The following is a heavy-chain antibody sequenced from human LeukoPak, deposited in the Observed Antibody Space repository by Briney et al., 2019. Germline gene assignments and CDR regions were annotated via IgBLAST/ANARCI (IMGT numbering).Heavy chain of an antibody. J-gene: IGHJ2*01. V-gene: IGHV4-59*01. Sequence: PSETLSLTCTVSGGSISSYYWSWIRQPPGKGLEWIGYISNSGSTNYNPSLKSRVTISIDTSKNQFSLNLYSVTAADTAVYYCAREMDTAMVPFWYFDLWGRGTLVAVSS. CDR2: ISNSGST. CDR1: GGSISSYY. D-gene: IGHD5-18*01. CDR3: AREMDTAMVPFWYFDL.